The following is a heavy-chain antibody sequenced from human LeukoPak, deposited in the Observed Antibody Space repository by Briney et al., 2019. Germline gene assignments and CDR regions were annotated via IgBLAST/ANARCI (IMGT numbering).Heavy chain of an antibody. J-gene: IGHJ4*02. CDR2: IFRIGST. D-gene: IGHD6-13*01. Sequence: SETLSLTCTVSGFSITTGYDWAWIRQPPGKGLEWIGTIFRIGSTYYNPSLKSRVTISVDTSKNQFSLKLSSVTAADTALYYCARVIDVAAAGYFDSWGQGTQVTVSS. CDR1: GFSITTGYD. CDR3: ARVIDVAAAGYFDS. V-gene: IGHV4-38-2*02.